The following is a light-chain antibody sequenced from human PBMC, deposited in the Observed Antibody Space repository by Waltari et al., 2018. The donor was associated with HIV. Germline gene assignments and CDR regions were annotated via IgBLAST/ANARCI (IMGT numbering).Light chain of an antibody. CDR3: SAWDDSLNGPL. CDR1: SPNIGTNA. Sequence: QSVLTQPPSASGAPGQRVAISCSGSSPNIGTNAVNWYQQAPGTAPKLLMYGGNRRPSGVPDRFSGAKSGTSASLAISGLQSEDEADYYCSAWDDSLNGPLFGGGTKLTVL. CDR2: GGN. V-gene: IGLV1-44*01. J-gene: IGLJ3*02.